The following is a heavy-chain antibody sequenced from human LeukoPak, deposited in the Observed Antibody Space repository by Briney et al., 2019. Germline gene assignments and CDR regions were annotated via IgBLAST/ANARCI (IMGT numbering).Heavy chain of an antibody. J-gene: IGHJ5*02. V-gene: IGHV3-33*01. CDR2: IWYDGSNE. Sequence: PGGSPRLSCAASGFTFNTYGMHWVRQAPGKGLEWVAIIWYDGSNENYADSVKGRFTISRDNSKNTLYLQMNSLRAEDTAMYYCVRGSPLGATTNWLDPWGQGTLVTVSS. D-gene: IGHD1-26*01. CDR1: GFTFNTYG. CDR3: VRGSPLGATTNWLDP.